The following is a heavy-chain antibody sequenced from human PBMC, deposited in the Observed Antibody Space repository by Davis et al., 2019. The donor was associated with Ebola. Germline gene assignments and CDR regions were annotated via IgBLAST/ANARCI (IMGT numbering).Heavy chain of an antibody. Sequence: PGGSLRLSCAASGFTFSSYAMHWVRQAPGKGLEWVAVISYDGSNKYYADSVKGRFTISRDNSKNTLYLQMNSLRAEDTAVYYCARDATIAAAGTSDYWGQGTLVTVSS. V-gene: IGHV3-30-3*01. CDR3: ARDATIAAAGTSDY. J-gene: IGHJ4*02. CDR1: GFTFSSYA. CDR2: ISYDGSNK. D-gene: IGHD6-13*01.